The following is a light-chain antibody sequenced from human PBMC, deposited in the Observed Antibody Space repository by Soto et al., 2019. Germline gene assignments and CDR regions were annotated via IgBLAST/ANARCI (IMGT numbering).Light chain of an antibody. J-gene: IGLJ2*01. Sequence: QSVLTQPASVSGSPGQSITISCTGTSSDVGGYNYVSWYQQHPGKAPKLMIYEVSNRPSGVSNRFSGSKSGKTASLTISGIQAEDEADYYCSSYTSSSTLVVFGGGTKLTVL. V-gene: IGLV2-14*01. CDR1: SSDVGGYNY. CDR2: EVS. CDR3: SSYTSSSTLVV.